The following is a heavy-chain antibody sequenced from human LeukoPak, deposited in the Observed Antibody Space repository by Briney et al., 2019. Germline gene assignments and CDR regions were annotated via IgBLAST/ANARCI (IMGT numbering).Heavy chain of an antibody. CDR1: GYSISNGYY. J-gene: IGHJ4*02. CDR3: ERRHSSGWFYY. V-gene: IGHV4-38-2*02. Sequence: SETLSLTCTVSGYSISNGYYWDWIRQPPGRGLDWIGNIYRSGSTSYNPSLKGRVTISVDTSKNQFSLKVNSVTAADTAVYYCERRHSSGWFYYWGQGTLVTVSS. D-gene: IGHD6-19*01. CDR2: IYRSGST.